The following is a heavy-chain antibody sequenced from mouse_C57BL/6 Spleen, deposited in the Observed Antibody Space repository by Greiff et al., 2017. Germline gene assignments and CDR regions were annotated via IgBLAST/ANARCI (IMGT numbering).Heavy chain of an antibody. Sequence: QVQLKESGPGILQPSQTLSLTCSFSGFSLSTFGMGVGWIRQPSGKGLEWLAHIWWDDDKYYNPALKSRLTISKDTSKNQVFLKIANVDTADTATYYCARIVYYSNYWYFDVWGTGTTVTVSS. J-gene: IGHJ1*03. D-gene: IGHD2-5*01. CDR3: ARIVYYSNYWYFDV. CDR2: IWWDDDK. CDR1: GFSLSTFGMG. V-gene: IGHV8-8*01.